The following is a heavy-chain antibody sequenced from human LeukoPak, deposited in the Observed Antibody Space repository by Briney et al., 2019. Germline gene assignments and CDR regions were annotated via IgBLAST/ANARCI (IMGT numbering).Heavy chain of an antibody. CDR2: ITSVSSYK. CDR3: ARDPTADDY. V-gene: IGHV3-21*01. J-gene: IGHJ4*02. Sequence: PGGSLSLSCKASGFTFSNYAMNWVRQAPGKDLEWVSSITSVSSYKYYADSVKGRFTISRDNAKNSLFLQMNSLRAEDTAIYYCARDPTADDYWGQGTLVTVSS. CDR1: GFTFSNYA. D-gene: IGHD2-2*01.